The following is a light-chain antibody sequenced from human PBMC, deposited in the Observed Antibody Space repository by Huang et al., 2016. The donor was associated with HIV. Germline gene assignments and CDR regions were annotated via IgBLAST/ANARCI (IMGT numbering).Light chain of an antibody. J-gene: IGKJ2*01. CDR2: GAS. Sequence: EIVLTQSPATLSLSPGERATVSCRASQSVSSDLDWYQQNAGQAPRLLIYGASNRATGIPARFSGIGSGTDFTLTISSLEPEDFAVYYCQQRSDWPRTFGQGTKLEIK. V-gene: IGKV3-11*01. CDR3: QQRSDWPRT. CDR1: QSVSSD.